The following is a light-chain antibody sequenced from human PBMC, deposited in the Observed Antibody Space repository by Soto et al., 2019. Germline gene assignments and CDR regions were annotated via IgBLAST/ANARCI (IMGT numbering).Light chain of an antibody. Sequence: DIQMTQSPSTLSASLGDRVTITCRASQSISTWLAWYQQKPGKAPKLLIYDVSSLGSAVPSRFSGSGSGTEFTLTISSLQPDDFATYYCQQYDSLWTFGQGTKVDIK. CDR3: QQYDSLWT. V-gene: IGKV1-5*01. CDR2: DVS. CDR1: QSISTW. J-gene: IGKJ1*01.